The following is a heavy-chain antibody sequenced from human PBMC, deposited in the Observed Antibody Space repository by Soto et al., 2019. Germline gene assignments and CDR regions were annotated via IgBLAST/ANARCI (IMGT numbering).Heavy chain of an antibody. J-gene: IGHJ6*02. V-gene: IGHV4-34*01. CDR3: ATTGPNYDFWSGYLDYYDMDV. CDR2: INHSGST. D-gene: IGHD3-3*01. CDR1: GGSFSGYY. Sequence: PSETLSLTCAVYGGSFSGYYWSWIRQPPGKGLEWIGEINHSGSTNYNPSLKSRVTISVDTSKNQFSLKLSSVTAADTAVYYCATTGPNYDFWSGYLDYYDMDVWGQGTTVTVSS.